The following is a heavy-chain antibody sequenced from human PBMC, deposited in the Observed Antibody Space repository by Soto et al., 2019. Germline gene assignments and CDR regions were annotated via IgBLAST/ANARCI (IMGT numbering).Heavy chain of an antibody. Sequence: GGSLRLSCAASGFTFSSYAMSWVRQAPGKGLEWVSAISGSGGSTYYADSVEGRFTISRDNSKNTLYLQMNSLRAEDTAVYYCAKRKAAYYDFWSGYYSYYFDYWGQGTLVTVSS. J-gene: IGHJ4*02. CDR1: GFTFSSYA. CDR3: AKRKAAYYDFWSGYYSYYFDY. CDR2: ISGSGGST. D-gene: IGHD3-3*01. V-gene: IGHV3-23*01.